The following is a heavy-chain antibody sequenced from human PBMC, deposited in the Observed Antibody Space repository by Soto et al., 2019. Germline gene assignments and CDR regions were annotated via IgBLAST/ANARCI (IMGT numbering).Heavy chain of an antibody. J-gene: IGHJ4*02. V-gene: IGHV5-51*01. D-gene: IGHD6-19*01. Sequence: LGESLKISCKGSGYSFTSYWIAWVRQMPGEGLEWMGIIYPGDSDTRYSPSLESRVTISVDTSKNQFSLKMRPVTAADTAFYYCATLFSGSFDSWGQGTLVTVSS. CDR2: IYPGDSDT. CDR1: GYSFTSYW. CDR3: ATLFSGSFDS.